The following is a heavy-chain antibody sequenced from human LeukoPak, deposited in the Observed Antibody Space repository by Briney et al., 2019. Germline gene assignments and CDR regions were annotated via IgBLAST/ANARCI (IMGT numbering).Heavy chain of an antibody. Sequence: GASVKVSCKASGYTFTSYGMSWVRQAPGQGLEWMGWISAYNGNTNYAQKLQGRVTMTTDTSTSTAYMQLRSLRSDDTAVYYCARERIMITFGGAYYFDYWGQGTLVTVSS. D-gene: IGHD3-16*01. CDR1: GYTFTSYG. CDR2: ISAYNGNT. V-gene: IGHV1-18*01. CDR3: ARERIMITFGGAYYFDY. J-gene: IGHJ4*02.